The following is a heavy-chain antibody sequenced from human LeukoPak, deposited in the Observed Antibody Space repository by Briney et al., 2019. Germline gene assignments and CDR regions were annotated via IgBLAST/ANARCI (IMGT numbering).Heavy chain of an antibody. CDR2: ISRSGSHI. CDR3: ARAHPTVAPDTFDY. D-gene: IGHD5-12*01. J-gene: IGHJ4*02. CDR1: GFTFSDYY. V-gene: IGHV3-11*01. Sequence: KPGGSLTLSCAASGFTFSDYYMSWIPQAPGKALEEVSYISRSGSHIFYAGAVKGRFTISSDNAKDSLYLQMNSLRAEDTAVYYCARAHPTVAPDTFDYWGQGTLVTVSS.